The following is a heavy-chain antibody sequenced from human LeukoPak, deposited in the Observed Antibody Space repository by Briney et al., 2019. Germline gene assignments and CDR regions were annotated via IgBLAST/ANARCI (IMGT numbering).Heavy chain of an antibody. CDR2: INHSGST. J-gene: IGHJ6*02. CDR1: GGSFSGYY. V-gene: IGHV4-34*01. D-gene: IGHD6-25*01. Sequence: PSETLSLTCAVYGGSFSGYYWSWIRQPPGKGLEWIGEINHSGSTNYNPSLKSRVTISVDTSKNQFSLKLSSVTAADTAVYYCARDRGAAMGMDVWGQGTTVTVSS. CDR3: ARDRGAAMGMDV.